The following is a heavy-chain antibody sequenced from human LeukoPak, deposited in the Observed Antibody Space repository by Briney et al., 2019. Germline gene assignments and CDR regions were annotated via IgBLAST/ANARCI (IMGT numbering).Heavy chain of an antibody. CDR2: IWYDGSNK. J-gene: IGHJ4*02. V-gene: IGHV3-33*01. D-gene: IGHD1-26*01. Sequence: PGRSLRLSCAASGFTFSSYGMHWVRQAPGKGLEWVAVIWYDGSNKYYADSVKGRFTISRDNSKNTLYLQMNSLRAEDTAVYYCARGGSYYVSDLDYWGQGTLATVPS. CDR3: ARGGSYYVSDLDY. CDR1: GFTFSSYG.